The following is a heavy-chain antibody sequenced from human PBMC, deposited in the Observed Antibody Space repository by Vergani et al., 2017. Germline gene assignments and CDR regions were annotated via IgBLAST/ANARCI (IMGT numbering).Heavy chain of an antibody. CDR1: GFTFSSYS. V-gene: IGHV3-21*01. CDR2: ISSSSSYI. Sequence: EVQLVESGGGLVKPGGSLRLSCAASGFTFSSYSMNWVRQAPGKGLEWVSSISSSSSYISYADSVKGRFTISRDNAKNSLYLQMNSLRAEDTAVYYCARDLSLGMDYWGQGTLVTVSS. J-gene: IGHJ4*02. CDR3: ARDLSLGMDY. D-gene: IGHD6-13*01.